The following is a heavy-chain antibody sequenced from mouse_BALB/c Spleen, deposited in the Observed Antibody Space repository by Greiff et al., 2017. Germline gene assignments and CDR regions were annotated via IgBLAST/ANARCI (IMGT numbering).Heavy chain of an antibody. CDR3: ARDGVPGYLDV. CDR2: INPSSGYT. D-gene: IGHD2-14*01. Sequence: QVQLQQSGAELARPGASVKMSCKASGYTFTSYTMHWVKQRPGQGLEWIGYINPSSGYTNYNQKFKDKATLTADKSSSTAYMQLSSLTSEDSAVYYCARDGVPGYLDVWGAGTTVTVSS. J-gene: IGHJ1*01. CDR1: GYTFTSYT. V-gene: IGHV1-4*01.